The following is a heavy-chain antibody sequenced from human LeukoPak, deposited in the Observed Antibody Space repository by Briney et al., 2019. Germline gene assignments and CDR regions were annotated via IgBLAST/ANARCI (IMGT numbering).Heavy chain of an antibody. D-gene: IGHD1-26*01. CDR1: GGSINSGDYY. J-gene: IGHJ4*02. CDR3: AREGGSYSNYFDY. CDR2: IYYSGST. V-gene: IGHV4-31*03. Sequence: SQTLSLTCTVSGGSINSGDYYWSWIRQHPGKGLEWIGFIYYSGSTYYNPSLKSRITISVDTSKNQFSLKLSSATAADTAVYYCAREGGSYSNYFDYWGQGTLVTVSS.